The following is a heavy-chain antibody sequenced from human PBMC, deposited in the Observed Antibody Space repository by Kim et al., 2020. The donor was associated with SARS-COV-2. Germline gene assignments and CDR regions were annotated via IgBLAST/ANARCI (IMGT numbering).Heavy chain of an antibody. CDR2: IYYSGST. CDR1: GGSINTYY. D-gene: IGHD2-2*01. CDR3: ARLAVAYCSSTRWHGGFDP. V-gene: IGHV4-59*01. Sequence: SETLSLTCTVSGGSINTYYWSWIRQPPGKGLEWIGYIYYSGSTNYNPSLKSRVTISVDTSKNQFSLKLSSVTAADTAVYYCARLAVAYCSSTRWHGGFDPWGQGTLLTVSS. J-gene: IGHJ5*02.